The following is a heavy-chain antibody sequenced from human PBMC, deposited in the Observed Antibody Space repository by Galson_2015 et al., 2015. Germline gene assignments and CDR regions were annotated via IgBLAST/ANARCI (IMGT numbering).Heavy chain of an antibody. CDR3: ARASGSYYEGAFDI. CDR1: GFTFSSYG. V-gene: IGHV3-33*01. CDR2: IWYDGSNK. D-gene: IGHD3-10*01. Sequence: SLRPSCAASGFTFSSYGMHWVRQAPGKGLEWVAVIWYDGSNKYYADSVKGRFTISRDNSKNTLYLQMNSLRAEDTAVYYCARASGSYYEGAFDIWGQGTMVTVSS. J-gene: IGHJ3*02.